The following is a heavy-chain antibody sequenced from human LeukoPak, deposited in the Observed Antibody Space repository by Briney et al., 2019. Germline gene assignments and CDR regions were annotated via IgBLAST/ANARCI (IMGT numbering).Heavy chain of an antibody. CDR1: GFTFSSYG. V-gene: IGHV3-30*18. Sequence: GGSLRLSCAASGFTFSSYGMHWVRQAPGKGLEWVAVISYDGSNKYYADSVKGRFTISRDNSKSTLYLQMNSLRAEDTAVYYCAKDEGGAIFDYWGQGTLVTVSS. D-gene: IGHD3-16*01. CDR3: AKDEGGAIFDY. CDR2: ISYDGSNK. J-gene: IGHJ4*02.